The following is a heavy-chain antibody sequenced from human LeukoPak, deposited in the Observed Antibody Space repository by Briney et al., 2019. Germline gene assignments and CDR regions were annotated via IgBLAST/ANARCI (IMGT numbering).Heavy chain of an antibody. J-gene: IGHJ4*02. D-gene: IGHD3-10*01. CDR2: ISGGGGGA. V-gene: IGHV3-23*01. CDR3: AKDGGYGSGSYYPDY. Sequence: GGSLRLSCAASGFTFSSYAMNWVRQAPGKGLEWVSSISGGGGGAAYADSVKGRFTMSRDNSKNTLYLQMNSLRAEDTAVYYCAKDGGYGSGSYYPDYWGQGTLVTVSS. CDR1: GFTFSSYA.